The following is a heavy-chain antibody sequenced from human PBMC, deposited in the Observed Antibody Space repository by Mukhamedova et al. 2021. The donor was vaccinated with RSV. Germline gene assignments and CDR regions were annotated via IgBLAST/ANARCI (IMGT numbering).Heavy chain of an antibody. V-gene: IGHV1-18*01. D-gene: IGHD2-2*01. CDR3: AREDPVQVVPAGMDAFDI. Sequence: AYNGNTNYAQKLQGRVTMTTDTSTSTAYMELRSLRSDDTAVYYCAREDPVQVVPAGMDAFDIWGQGTMVTVSS. J-gene: IGHJ3*02. CDR2: AYNGNT.